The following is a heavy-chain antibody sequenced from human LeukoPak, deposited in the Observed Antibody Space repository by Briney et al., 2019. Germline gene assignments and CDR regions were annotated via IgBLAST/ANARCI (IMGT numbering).Heavy chain of an antibody. Sequence: SETLSLTCTVSGGSISSGSFYWGWIRQPPKRGLEWLGSIRYSGTYYSNPSLKSRVTISVDTSKSQFPLKLSSVTAADTALYYCARHYYDSSPGDWFDPWGLGTLVTVSS. D-gene: IGHD3-22*01. V-gene: IGHV4-39*01. CDR2: IRYSGTY. J-gene: IGHJ5*02. CDR1: GGSISSGSFY. CDR3: ARHYYDSSPGDWFDP.